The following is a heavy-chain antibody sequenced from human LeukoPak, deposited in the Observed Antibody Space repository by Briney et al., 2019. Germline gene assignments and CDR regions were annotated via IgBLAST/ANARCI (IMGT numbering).Heavy chain of an antibody. D-gene: IGHD3-22*01. J-gene: IGHJ4*02. CDR1: GFTFSSYW. CDR2: MKQDGSEK. Sequence: GGSLRLSCVVSGFTFSSYWMSWVRQAPGQGLEWVANMKQDGSEKYYVDSVKGRFTISRDNAKNSLYLQMNSLRAEDTAVYYCARAPYYSHVEFYFDYWGQGTLVTVSS. CDR3: ARAPYYSHVEFYFDY. V-gene: IGHV3-7*03.